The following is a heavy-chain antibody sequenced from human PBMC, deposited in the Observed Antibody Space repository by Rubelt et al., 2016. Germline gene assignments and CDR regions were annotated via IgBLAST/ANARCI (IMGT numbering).Heavy chain of an antibody. CDR3: ARYTGKGPPMVLPFDS. J-gene: IGHJ4*02. CDR1: GFTFSSYA. CDR2: ISGSGGST. D-gene: IGHD4/OR15-4a*01. V-gene: IGHV3-23*01. Sequence: GGSLRLSCAASGFTFSSYAMSWVRQAPGKGLEWVSSISGSGGSTYYPDSVKGRFTISRDNSKNTLALQMNSLRAEDTAVYYCARYTGKGPPMVLPFDSWGQGTLVTVSS.